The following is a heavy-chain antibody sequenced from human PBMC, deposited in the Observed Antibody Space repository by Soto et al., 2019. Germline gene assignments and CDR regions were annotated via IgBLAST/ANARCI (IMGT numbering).Heavy chain of an antibody. CDR2: VSHDGRNT. CDR3: AKGGRHGLVTSDFKF. J-gene: IGHJ4*02. Sequence: VQLVESGGGVVQPGRSLRLSCAASGFTFSDYAMHWVRQAPGKGLEWVAVVSHDGRNTHYADSVKGRFTISRDSSKNTVSLEVTRLRAEDPAVYYCAKGGRHGLVTSDFKFWCQGDLVTVSS. CDR1: GFTFSDYA. V-gene: IGHV3-30*18. D-gene: IGHD6-19*01.